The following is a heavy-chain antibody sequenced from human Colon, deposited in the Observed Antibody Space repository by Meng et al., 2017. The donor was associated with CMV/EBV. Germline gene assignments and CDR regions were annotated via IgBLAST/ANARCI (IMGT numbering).Heavy chain of an antibody. V-gene: IGHV4-59*01. D-gene: IGHD1-26*01. CDR2: ISFSGST. CDR3: ARDLGDTTGYYLAY. Sequence: CAGSVGSISSYYWSWIRQPPGKGLEWIGYISFSGSTSYNPSLKSRVTISADTSKNQFSLHLSSVTAADTAVYYCARDLGDTTGYYLAYWGQGTLVTVSS. CDR1: VGSISSYY. J-gene: IGHJ4*02.